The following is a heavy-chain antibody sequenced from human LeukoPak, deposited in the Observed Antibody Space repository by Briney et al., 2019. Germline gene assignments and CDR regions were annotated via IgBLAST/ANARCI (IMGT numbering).Heavy chain of an antibody. CDR2: IYTSGST. Sequence: SETLSLTCTVSGGSISSGSYYWSWIRQPAGKGLEWIGRIYTSGSTNYNPSLKSRVTISVDTSKNQFSLKLNSVTAADTAVYYCARGPPPFGELFAADAFDIWGQGTMLTVSS. CDR1: GGSISSGSYY. J-gene: IGHJ3*02. D-gene: IGHD3-10*01. V-gene: IGHV4-61*02. CDR3: ARGPPPFGELFAADAFDI.